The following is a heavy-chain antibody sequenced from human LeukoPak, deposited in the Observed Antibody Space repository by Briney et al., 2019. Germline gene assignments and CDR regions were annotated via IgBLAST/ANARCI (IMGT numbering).Heavy chain of an antibody. D-gene: IGHD3-3*01. J-gene: IGHJ4*02. V-gene: IGHV4-59*01. Sequence: SETLSLTCTVSGGSISSYYWSWIRQPPGKGLEWIGYIYYSGNTNYNPSLKSRVTISVDTSKNQFSLKLNSVTAADTAVYYCARDSYYDFWSGYDNWGQGTLVTASS. CDR1: GGSISSYY. CDR3: ARDSYYDFWSGYDN. CDR2: IYYSGNT.